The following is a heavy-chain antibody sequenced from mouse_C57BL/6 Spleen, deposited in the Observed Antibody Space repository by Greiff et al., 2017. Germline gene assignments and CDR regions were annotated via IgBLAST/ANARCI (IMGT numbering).Heavy chain of an antibody. CDR3: ARADYYGSSYHGYAMDY. CDR2: INPGSGGT. J-gene: IGHJ4*01. Sequence: QVQLQQSGAELVRPGTSVKVSCKASGYAFTNYLIEWVKQRPGQGLEWIGVINPGSGGTNYNEKFKGKATLTADKSSSTAYMQLSSLTSEDSAVYFWARADYYGSSYHGYAMDYWGQGTSVTVSS. CDR1: GYAFTNYL. V-gene: IGHV1-54*01. D-gene: IGHD1-1*01.